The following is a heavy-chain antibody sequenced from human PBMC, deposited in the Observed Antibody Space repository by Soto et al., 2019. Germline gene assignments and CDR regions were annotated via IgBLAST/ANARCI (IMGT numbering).Heavy chain of an antibody. CDR1: GYTFTNYA. Sequence: QAQLVQSGAEVKKPVASVKVSCKASGYTFTNYAVHWLRQAPGQGLEWMGWLNAGNGDTKYSPTFQDRVTISRDTSASXAYXELXXXXXXXXXXXXXXXXXXXXXXXXXXXXXXYYNYMDVWGKGTTVTVSS. CDR2: LNAGNGDT. J-gene: IGHJ6*03. V-gene: IGHV1-3*01. CDR3: XXXXXXXXXXXXXXXXXYYNYMDV.